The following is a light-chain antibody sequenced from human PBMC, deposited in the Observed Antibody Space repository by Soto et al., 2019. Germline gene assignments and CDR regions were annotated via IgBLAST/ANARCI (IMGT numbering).Light chain of an antibody. CDR1: SSDVGSYNL. Sequence: QSALTQPASVSGSPGQSITISCTGTSSDVGSYNLVSWYQQHPDKAPKLMFSEGSKRPSGVSNRFSGSKSGNTASLTISGLQAEDEADYYCCSYAGSNTYVFGTGTKVTVL. CDR3: CSYAGSNTYV. V-gene: IGLV2-23*01. CDR2: EGS. J-gene: IGLJ1*01.